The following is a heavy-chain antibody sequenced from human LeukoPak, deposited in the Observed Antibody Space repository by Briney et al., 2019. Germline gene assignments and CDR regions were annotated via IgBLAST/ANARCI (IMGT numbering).Heavy chain of an antibody. CDR1: GGSISSSSYY. V-gene: IGHV4-39*01. CDR3: ANLFGINPEHSPFDP. J-gene: IGHJ5*02. CDR2: IYYSGST. D-gene: IGHD1-14*01. Sequence: SETLSLTCTVSGGSISSSSYYWGWIRQPPGQGLEWVGSIYYSGSTYYNPSLKSRVTISVDTSKNQFSLKLSSVTAADTAVYYCANLFGINPEHSPFDPWGQGTLVTVSS.